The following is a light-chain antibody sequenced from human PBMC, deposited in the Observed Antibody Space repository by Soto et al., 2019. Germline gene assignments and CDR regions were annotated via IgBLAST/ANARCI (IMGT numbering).Light chain of an antibody. CDR3: QQYDSPPTT. J-gene: IGKJ1*01. V-gene: IGKV3-20*01. Sequence: EIVLTQSPGTLSLSPGERATLSCRASQTISSSYLAWYQQKPGQAPRLLIYGVSSRATGIPDRFSGSGSGRDFTLAISRLEPEDFAVYYCQQYDSPPTTFGQGTKVEIK. CDR2: GVS. CDR1: QTISSSY.